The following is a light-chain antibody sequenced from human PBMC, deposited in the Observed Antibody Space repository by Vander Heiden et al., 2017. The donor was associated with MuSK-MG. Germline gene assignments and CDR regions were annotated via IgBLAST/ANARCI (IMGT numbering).Light chain of an antibody. CDR1: QSIGTS. J-gene: IGKJ5*01. CDR2: YAS. V-gene: IGKV6-21*01. CDR3: HQSSSFPIT. Sequence: ETVFTHPPDLQSVTPKGKAIITCRASQSIGTSLHWYQQKPDQTPKLLIKYASQCFSGVPSRFSGSGSGTDFTLTIISLEPEDAATYYCHQSSSFPITFGQGTQLEIK.